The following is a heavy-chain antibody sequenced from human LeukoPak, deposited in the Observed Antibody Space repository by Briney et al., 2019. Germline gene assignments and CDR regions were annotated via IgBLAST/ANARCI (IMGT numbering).Heavy chain of an antibody. CDR3: ARGSYYDFWSGYYTPVRYFDY. CDR2: IGTAGDT. V-gene: IGHV3-13*01. D-gene: IGHD3-3*01. J-gene: IGHJ4*02. CDR1: GFTFSSYD. Sequence: PGGSLRLSCAASGFTFSSYDMHWVRRATGKGLEWVSAIGTAGDTYYPGSVKGRFTISRENAKNSLYLQMNSLRAEDTAVYYCARGSYYDFWSGYYTPVRYFDYWGQGTLVTVSS.